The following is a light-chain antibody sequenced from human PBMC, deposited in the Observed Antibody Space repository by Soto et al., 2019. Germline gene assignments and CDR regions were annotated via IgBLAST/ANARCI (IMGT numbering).Light chain of an antibody. CDR3: SSYTSSSTDV. Sequence: QSVLTQPPSASGTPGQRVTIACSGSSAHIRSNNVYWYQHLPRTAPKHLMYRNAQRPSGVPDTLSGSKAGTSAYLALSGLRSENEADYFCSSYTSSSTDVYGTGTKVTV. V-gene: IGLV1-47*01. J-gene: IGLJ1*01. CDR2: RNA. CDR1: SAHIRSNN.